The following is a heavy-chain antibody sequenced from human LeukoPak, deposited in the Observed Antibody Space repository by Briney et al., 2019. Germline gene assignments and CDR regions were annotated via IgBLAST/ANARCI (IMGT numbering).Heavy chain of an antibody. D-gene: IGHD6-13*01. CDR1: GFTFSSYA. CDR3: ARDRPGIAAAGSWRAFDI. Sequence: GGSLRLSCAASGFTFSSYAMHWVRQAPGKGLEWVAVISYDGSNKYYADSVKGRFTISRDNSKNTLYLQMNSLRAEDTAVYYCARDRPGIAAAGSWRAFDIWGQGTMVTVSS. V-gene: IGHV3-30-3*01. J-gene: IGHJ3*02. CDR2: ISYDGSNK.